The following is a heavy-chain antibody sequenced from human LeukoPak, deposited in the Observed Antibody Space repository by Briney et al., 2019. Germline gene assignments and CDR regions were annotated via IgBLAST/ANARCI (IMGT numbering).Heavy chain of an antibody. V-gene: IGHV1-69*13. J-gene: IGHJ4*02. CDR2: IFLIFGTA. CDR1: GGTFSGYA. D-gene: IGHD3-3*01. Sequence: SVKVSCKPSGGTFSGYAISWVRQAPGQGLEWMGGIFLIFGTANYAQKFQGRVTITADESTSTAYMELSSLRSEDTAVYYCARDMWSGYYQPGGYFDYWGQGTLVTVSS. CDR3: ARDMWSGYYQPGGYFDY.